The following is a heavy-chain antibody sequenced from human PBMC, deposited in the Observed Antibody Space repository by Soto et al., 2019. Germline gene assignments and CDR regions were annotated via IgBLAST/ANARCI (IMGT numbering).Heavy chain of an antibody. J-gene: IGHJ6*02. CDR2: ISAYNGNT. D-gene: IGHD3-10*01. V-gene: IGHV1-18*01. Sequence: QVQLVQSGAEVKKPGASVKVSCKASGYTFTSYGISWVRQAPGQGLEWMGWISAYNGNTNYAQKLQGRVTMTTDTSXXTXYXXLRSLRSDDTAVYYCARGEVLLWFGESTWEYGMDVWGQGTTVTVSS. CDR1: GYTFTSYG. CDR3: ARGEVLLWFGESTWEYGMDV.